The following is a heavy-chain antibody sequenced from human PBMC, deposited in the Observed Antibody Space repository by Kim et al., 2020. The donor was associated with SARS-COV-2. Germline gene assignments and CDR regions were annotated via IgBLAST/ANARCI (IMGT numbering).Heavy chain of an antibody. CDR1: GFTFSNYA. Sequence: GGSLRLSCAASGFTFSNYAMHWVRQAPGKGLEWVAVISYDGNNKYYADSVKGRFTISRDNSKNTLYLQMNSLRAEDTAVFYCARDMAVADPYYFDYWGQGTLVTVSS. CDR3: ARDMAVADPYYFDY. CDR2: ISYDGNNK. D-gene: IGHD6-19*01. J-gene: IGHJ4*02. V-gene: IGHV3-30*04.